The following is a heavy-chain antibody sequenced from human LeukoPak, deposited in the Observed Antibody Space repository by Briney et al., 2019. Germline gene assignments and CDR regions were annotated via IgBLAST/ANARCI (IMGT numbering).Heavy chain of an antibody. J-gene: IGHJ4*02. Sequence: GGSLRLSCVASGFSFTTHAMGWVRQAPGKGLEWVSHISGSGGSTKYSGSVKGRFTISRDNSKNTLYLQINSLGADDTAVYYCAKDQDPHSYGSGSYAPFDYWGQGTLVTVSS. CDR1: GFSFTTHA. D-gene: IGHD3-10*01. CDR2: ISGSGGST. CDR3: AKDQDPHSYGSGSYAPFDY. V-gene: IGHV3-23*01.